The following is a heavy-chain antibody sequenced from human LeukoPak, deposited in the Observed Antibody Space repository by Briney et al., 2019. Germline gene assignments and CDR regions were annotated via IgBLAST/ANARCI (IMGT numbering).Heavy chain of an antibody. CDR1: GYTFSDYY. D-gene: IGHD2-15*01. J-gene: IGHJ5*02. V-gene: IGHV1-2*02. CDR2: INPNSGGT. CDR3: ARADGEGIVVVVAATLDP. Sequence: EASVKVSCKASGYTFSDYYMHWVRQAPGQGLEWMGWINPNSGGTNYAQKFQGRVTMTRDTSISTAYMELSRLRSDDTAVYYCARADGEGIVVVVAATLDPWGQGTLVTVSS.